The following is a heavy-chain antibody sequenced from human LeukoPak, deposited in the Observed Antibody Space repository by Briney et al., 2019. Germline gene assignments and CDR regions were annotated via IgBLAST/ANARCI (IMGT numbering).Heavy chain of an antibody. J-gene: IGHJ5*02. CDR1: GFTFSSYS. CDR2: ISSSSSTI. Sequence: GGSLRLSCAASGFTFSSYSMNWVRQAPGKGLEWVSYISSSSSTIYYADSVKGRFTISRDNAKNSLYLQMNSLRAEDTAVYYCARLYEYVGSSWYGSNWFDPWGQGTLVTVSS. V-gene: IGHV3-48*01. CDR3: ARLYEYVGSSWYGSNWFDP. D-gene: IGHD6-13*01.